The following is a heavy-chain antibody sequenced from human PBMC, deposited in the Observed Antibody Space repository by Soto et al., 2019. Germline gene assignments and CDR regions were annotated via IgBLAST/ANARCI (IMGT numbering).Heavy chain of an antibody. D-gene: IGHD1-26*01. J-gene: IGHJ6*02. CDR1: GYTFTSYG. V-gene: IGHV1-18*01. CDR2: ISAYNGNT. Sequence: QVQLVQSGAEVKKPGASVKVSCKASGYTFTSYGISWVRQAPGQGLEWMGWISAYNGNTNYAQKLQGRVTMTTDTSTSTAYMERRSLRSDDTAVYYCARDVGYYGAYYYYGMDVWGQGTTVTVSS. CDR3: ARDVGYYGAYYYYGMDV.